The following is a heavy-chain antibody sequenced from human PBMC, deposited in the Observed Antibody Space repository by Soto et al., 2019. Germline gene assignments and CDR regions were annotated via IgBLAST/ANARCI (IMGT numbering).Heavy chain of an antibody. D-gene: IGHD5-12*01. CDR3: ARDREMATPGY. J-gene: IGHJ4*02. Sequence: QVQLVQSGAEVKKPGASVKVSCKASGYTFTSYYMHWVRQAPGQGLEWMGIINPSGGSTSYAQKFQGRVNMTRDTSTSTVYMELSSLRSEDTAVYYCARDREMATPGYWGQGTLVTVSX. V-gene: IGHV1-46*01. CDR2: INPSGGST. CDR1: GYTFTSYY.